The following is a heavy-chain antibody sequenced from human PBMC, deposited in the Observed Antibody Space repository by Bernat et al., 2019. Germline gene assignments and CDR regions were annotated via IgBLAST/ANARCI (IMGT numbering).Heavy chain of an antibody. Sequence: QVQLQQWGAGLLKPSETLSLTCAVYGGSFSGYYWSWIRQPPGKGLAWFGEINHSGSTNYNPSLKSRVTISVDTTQNQFCMRMSSVSAANTAVYYSARSYSATVYDYIWASYRGTRYYFDYWGQGTLVTVSS. V-gene: IGHV4-34*01. D-gene: IGHD3-16*02. CDR1: GGSFSGYY. CDR3: ARSYSATVYDYIWASYRGTRYYFDY. CDR2: INHSGST. J-gene: IGHJ4*02.